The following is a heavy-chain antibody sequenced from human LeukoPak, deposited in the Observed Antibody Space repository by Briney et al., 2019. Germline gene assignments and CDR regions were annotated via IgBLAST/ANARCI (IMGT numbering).Heavy chain of an antibody. CDR3: ARDRGYSGYDQGGFDY. J-gene: IGHJ4*02. V-gene: IGHV3-21*01. CDR1: GFTFSSYS. Sequence: GGSLRLSCAASGFTFSSYSMNWVRQAPGKGLEWVSSISSSSSYIYYADSVKGRFTISRDNAKNSLYLQMNSLRAEDTAVFYCARDRGYSGYDQGGFDYWGQGTLVTVSS. D-gene: IGHD5-12*01. CDR2: ISSSSSYI.